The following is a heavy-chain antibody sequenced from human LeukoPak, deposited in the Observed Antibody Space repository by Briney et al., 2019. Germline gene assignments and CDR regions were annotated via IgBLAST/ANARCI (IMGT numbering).Heavy chain of an antibody. J-gene: IGHJ4*02. V-gene: IGHV4-34*01. CDR1: GGSFSSYY. CDR2: INHSGSN. CDR3: ARGVRIADY. D-gene: IGHD6-13*01. Sequence: ETLSLTCAVYGGSFSSYYWSWIRQSPGRGLEWIGEINHSGSNYYNPSLTSRVTISEDTSKNQFSLKLSSVTAADAAVYYCARGVRIADYWGQGTLVTVSS.